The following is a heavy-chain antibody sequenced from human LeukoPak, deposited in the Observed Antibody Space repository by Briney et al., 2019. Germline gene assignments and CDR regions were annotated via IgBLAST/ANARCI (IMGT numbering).Heavy chain of an antibody. CDR3: ARDPSRTTGTTYFDC. D-gene: IGHD1-1*01. V-gene: IGHV3-64*01. J-gene: IGHJ4*02. Sequence: PGGSLRLSCAASGFTFSSYAMHWVRQAPGKGLEYVSGISSNGGSTYYANSVKGRFTISRDNSKNTLYLQVGSLRAEDMAVYYCARDPSRTTGTTYFDCWGQGTLVTVSS. CDR1: GFTFSSYA. CDR2: ISSNGGST.